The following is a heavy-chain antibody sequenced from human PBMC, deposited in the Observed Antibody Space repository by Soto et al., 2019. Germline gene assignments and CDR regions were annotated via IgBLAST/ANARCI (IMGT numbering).Heavy chain of an antibody. D-gene: IGHD4-17*01. Sequence: GGSLRLSCAASGFTFSSYAMSWVRQAPGKGLEWVSAISGSGGSTYYADSVKGRFTISRGNSKNTLYLQMNSLRAEDTAVYYCARHLHYGDYAYYYYGMDVWGQGTTVTVSS. CDR3: ARHLHYGDYAYYYYGMDV. CDR1: GFTFSSYA. J-gene: IGHJ6*02. V-gene: IGHV3-23*01. CDR2: ISGSGGST.